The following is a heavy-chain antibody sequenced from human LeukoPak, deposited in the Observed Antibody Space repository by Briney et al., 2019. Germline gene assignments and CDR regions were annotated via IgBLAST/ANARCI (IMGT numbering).Heavy chain of an antibody. J-gene: IGHJ6*03. CDR2: ISSSGSII. Sequence: PGGSLRLSCAASGFIFSSYEMNWVRQAPGKGLEWVSYISSSGSIIYYADSVKGRFTISRDNAKNSLYLQMNSLRAEDTAIYYCARDFFSYGSGYYYMDVWGKGTTVTISS. CDR3: ARDFFSYGSGYYYMDV. CDR1: GFIFSSYE. D-gene: IGHD3-10*01. V-gene: IGHV3-48*03.